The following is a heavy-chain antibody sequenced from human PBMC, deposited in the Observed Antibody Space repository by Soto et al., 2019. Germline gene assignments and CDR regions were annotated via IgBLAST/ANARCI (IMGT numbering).Heavy chain of an antibody. V-gene: IGHV1-46*03. CDR2: INPSGGST. CDR1: GYTFTSYY. J-gene: IGHJ6*03. CDR3: ASSNSSCYYMDV. Sequence: QVQLVQSGAEVKKPGASVKVSCKASGYTFTSYYMHWVRQAPGQGLEWMGIINPSGGSTSYAQKLQGRVTMTRDTSTSTVYKELSSVRSEDTAVYYCASSNSSCYYMDVWGKGTTVTVSS.